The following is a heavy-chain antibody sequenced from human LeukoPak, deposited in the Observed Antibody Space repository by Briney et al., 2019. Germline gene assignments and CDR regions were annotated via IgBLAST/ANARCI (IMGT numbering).Heavy chain of an antibody. D-gene: IGHD6-6*01. J-gene: IGHJ4*02. Sequence: GGSLRLSCAASGFTFSSYSMNWVRQAPGKGLEWVSYISSSSSTIYYADSVKGRFTISRDNAKNSLYLQMNSLRAEDTAVYYCAREPRSIAARLIDYWGQGTLVTVSS. CDR3: AREPRSIAARLIDY. V-gene: IGHV3-48*01. CDR1: GFTFSSYS. CDR2: ISSSSSTI.